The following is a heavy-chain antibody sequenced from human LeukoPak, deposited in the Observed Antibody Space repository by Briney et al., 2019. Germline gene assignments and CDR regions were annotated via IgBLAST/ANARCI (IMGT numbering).Heavy chain of an antibody. CDR3: ARGPRDSSGYYSPTRWYFDY. Sequence: GGSLRLSCAASGFTFSSYWMSWVRQAPGKGLEWVANIKQDGSEKYYVDSVKGRFTISRDNAKNSLYLQMNSLRAEDTAVYYCARGPRDSSGYYSPTRWYFDYWGQGTLVTVSS. CDR2: IKQDGSEK. D-gene: IGHD3-22*01. V-gene: IGHV3-7*01. CDR1: GFTFSSYW. J-gene: IGHJ4*02.